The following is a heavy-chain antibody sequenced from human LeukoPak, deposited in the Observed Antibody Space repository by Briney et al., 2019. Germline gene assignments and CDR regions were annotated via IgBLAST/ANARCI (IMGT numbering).Heavy chain of an antibody. CDR1: GGSISSSSYY. V-gene: IGHV4-39*07. CDR2: TYYSGTT. CDR3: ASEFDP. J-gene: IGHJ5*02. Sequence: SETLSLTCTVSGGSISSSSYYWGWIRQPPGKGLEWIGSTYYSGTTNYNPSLKSRVTISVDTSKNQFSLKRSSVTAADTAVYYCASEFDPWRQGTLVTVSS.